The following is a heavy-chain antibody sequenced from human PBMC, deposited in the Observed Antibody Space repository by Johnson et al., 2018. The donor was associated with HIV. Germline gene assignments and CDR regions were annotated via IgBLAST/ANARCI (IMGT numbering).Heavy chain of an antibody. CDR1: GFTVSSNY. Sequence: VLLVESGGGLVQPGGSLRLSCAASGFTVSSNYMSWVRQAPGKGLEWVSVIYSGGNTYYADSVKGRFTISRDNAKNSLYLQMNRLRADDTAVYYCAGGRGWVTLNAFDMWGQGTLVTVSS. J-gene: IGHJ3*02. V-gene: IGHV3-66*01. CDR3: AGGRGWVTLNAFDM. CDR2: IYSGGNT. D-gene: IGHD4-23*01.